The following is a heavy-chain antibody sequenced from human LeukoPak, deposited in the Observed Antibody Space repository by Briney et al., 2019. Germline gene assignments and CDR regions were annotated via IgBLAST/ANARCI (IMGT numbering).Heavy chain of an antibody. J-gene: IGHJ4*02. CDR3: ARHWPVEMATPFDY. V-gene: IGHV4-38-2*01. CDR2: IYHSGST. Sequence: PSETLPLTCAVSGYSISSGYYWGWIRQPPGKGLEWIGSIYHSGSTYYNPSLKSRVTISVDTSKNQFSLKLSSVTAADTAVYYCARHWPVEMATPFDYWGQGTLVTVSS. D-gene: IGHD5-24*01. CDR1: GYSISSGYY.